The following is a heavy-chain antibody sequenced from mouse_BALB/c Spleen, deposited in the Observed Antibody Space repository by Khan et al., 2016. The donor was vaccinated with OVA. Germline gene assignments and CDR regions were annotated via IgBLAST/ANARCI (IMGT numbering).Heavy chain of an antibody. Sequence: QVQLQQSGAELARPGASVKMSCKASGYTFTSYTIHWIQMRPGQGLEWIGYINPSNGYTNYNQKFKDKATFTSDKSSTTAYLQLTSLTSDDSEVYTGGRGGSYSRDDGWFEYWGVGTLVTVSA. CDR2: INPSNGYT. D-gene: IGHD2-14*01. CDR3: GRGGSYSRDDGWFEY. J-gene: IGHJ3*01. CDR1: GYTFTSYT. V-gene: IGHV1-4*01.